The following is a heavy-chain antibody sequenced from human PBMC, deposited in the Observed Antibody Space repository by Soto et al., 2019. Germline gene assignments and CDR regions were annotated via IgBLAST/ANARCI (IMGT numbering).Heavy chain of an antibody. V-gene: IGHV1-2*04. CDR2: INPNSGGT. CDR3: ARDSGLRYFDWPPLDV. D-gene: IGHD3-9*01. CDR1: GYTFTGYY. J-gene: IGHJ6*02. Sequence: GASVKVSCKASGYTFTGYYMHWVRQAPGQGLEWMGWINPNSGGTNYAQKFQGWVTMTRDTSISTAYMELSRLRSDDPAVYYCARDSGLRYFDWPPLDVWGQGTTVTVSS.